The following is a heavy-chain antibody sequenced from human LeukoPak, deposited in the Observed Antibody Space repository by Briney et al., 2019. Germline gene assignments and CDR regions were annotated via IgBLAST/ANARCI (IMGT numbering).Heavy chain of an antibody. Sequence: PGESLKISCKGSGYSFTSYWIGWVRQMPGKGLEWMGIIYPGDSDTRYSPSFQGQVTISADKSISTAYLQWSSLKASDTAMYYCARHLSIGDRVYAFDIWGQGTMVTVSS. D-gene: IGHD3-3*01. V-gene: IGHV5-51*01. CDR1: GYSFTSYW. CDR3: ARHLSIGDRVYAFDI. J-gene: IGHJ3*02. CDR2: IYPGDSDT.